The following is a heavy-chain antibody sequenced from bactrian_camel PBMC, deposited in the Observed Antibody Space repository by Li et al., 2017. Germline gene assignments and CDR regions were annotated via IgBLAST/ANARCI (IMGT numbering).Heavy chain of an antibody. V-gene: IGHV3S40*01. Sequence: VQLVESGGGLVQPGGSLRLSCAASGATGGLYDMSWVRQVPGKGFEWVSRIGSSGRSTYYTDSVKGRFTISLDNAKNTVYLQMNSLKPEDTAMYYCAAAQSPSFGFWIRGNNYWGQGTQVTVS. D-gene: IGHD5*01. CDR3: AAAQSPSFGFWIRGNNY. CDR1: GATGGLYD. J-gene: IGHJ4*01. CDR2: IGSSGRST.